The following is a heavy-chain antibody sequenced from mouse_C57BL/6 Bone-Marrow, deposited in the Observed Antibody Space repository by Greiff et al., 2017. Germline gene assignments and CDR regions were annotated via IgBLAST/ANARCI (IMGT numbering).Heavy chain of an antibody. CDR2: IDPSDSYT. V-gene: IGHV1-69*01. CDR1: GYTFTSYW. CDR3: AREEVYYDYGFAY. D-gene: IGHD2-4*01. J-gene: IGHJ3*01. Sequence: QVQLQQPGAELVMPGASVKLSCKASGYTFTSYWMHWVKQRPGQGLEWIGEIDPSDSYTNYNQKFKGKSTLTVDKSSSTAYMQLSSLTSEDSAVCYCAREEVYYDYGFAYWGQGTLVTVSA.